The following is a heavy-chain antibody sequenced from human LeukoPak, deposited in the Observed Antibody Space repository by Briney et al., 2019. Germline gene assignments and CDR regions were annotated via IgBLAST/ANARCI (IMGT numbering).Heavy chain of an antibody. CDR2: MNLNSGNT. Sequence: ASVKVSCKASVYAFTSYDINWVRQATGQGLEWVGWMNLNSGNTGYAQKSQGRVTITRNTSISTAYMELSRLRSEDTAVSYCARGTRTWYEDCWGQGTLVTVSS. D-gene: IGHD6-13*01. V-gene: IGHV1-8*01. J-gene: IGHJ4*02. CDR1: VYAFTSYD. CDR3: ARGTRTWYEDC.